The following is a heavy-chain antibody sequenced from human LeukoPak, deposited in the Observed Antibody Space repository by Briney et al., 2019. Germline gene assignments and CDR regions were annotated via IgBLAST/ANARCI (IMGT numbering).Heavy chain of an antibody. V-gene: IGHV4-61*02. CDR3: ARGGGHASGNYRFVDY. J-gene: IGHJ4*02. CDR2: IYTSGNT. CDR1: GGSISTSNYY. Sequence: PSETLSLTCTVSGGSISTSNYYWSWIRQPAGKGLEWIGRIYTSGNTNYNPSLKSRVTMSVDTSRNQFSLKLTSVTAADTAVYYCARGGGHASGNYRFVDYWGQGTLVTVSS. D-gene: IGHD3-10*01.